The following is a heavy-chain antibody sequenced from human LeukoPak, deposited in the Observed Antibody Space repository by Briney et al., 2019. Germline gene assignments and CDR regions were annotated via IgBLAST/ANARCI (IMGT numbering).Heavy chain of an antibody. CDR2: INHSGST. Sequence: SETLSLTCAVYGGSFSGYYWSWIRQPPGKGLEWIGEINHSGSTNYNPSLKSRVTISVDTSKNQFSLKLSSVTAADTAVYYCARAGGTMIVVGHWGQGTLVTVSS. J-gene: IGHJ4*02. V-gene: IGHV4-34*01. CDR3: ARAGGTMIVVGH. D-gene: IGHD3-22*01. CDR1: GGSFSGYY.